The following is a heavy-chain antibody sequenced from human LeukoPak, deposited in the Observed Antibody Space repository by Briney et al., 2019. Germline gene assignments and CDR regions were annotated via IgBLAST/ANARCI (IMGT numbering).Heavy chain of an antibody. D-gene: IGHD3-3*01. V-gene: IGHV1-69*13. CDR2: IIPIFGTA. CDR1: GGTFSSYA. CDR3: ARGRGVGYDFWSGYSDGNYYYYYMDV. Sequence: SVKVSCKASGGTFSSYAISWVRQAPGQGLEWMGGIIPIFGTANYAQKFQGRVTITADESTSTAYMELSSLRSEDTAVYYCARGRGVGYDFWSGYSDGNYYYYYMDVWGKGTTVTVSS. J-gene: IGHJ6*03.